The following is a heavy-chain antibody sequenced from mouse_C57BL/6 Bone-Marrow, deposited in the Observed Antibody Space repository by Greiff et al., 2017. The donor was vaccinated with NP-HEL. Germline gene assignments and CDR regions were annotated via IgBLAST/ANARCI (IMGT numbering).Heavy chain of an antibody. CDR2: IWRGGSP. CDR3: ARPSAYYSNYDYAMDY. J-gene: IGHJ4*01. D-gene: IGHD2-5*01. Sequence: QVHVKQSGPGLVQPSQSLSITCTVSGFSLTSYGVHWVRQSPGKGLEWLGVIWRGGSPDYNAAFISRLSISKDNSKSQVFFKMNSLQADDTAIYYCARPSAYYSNYDYAMDYWGQGTSVTVSS. V-gene: IGHV2-2*01. CDR1: GFSLTSYG.